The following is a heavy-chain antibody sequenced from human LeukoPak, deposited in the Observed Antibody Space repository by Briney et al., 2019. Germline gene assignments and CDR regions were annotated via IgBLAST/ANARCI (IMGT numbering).Heavy chain of an antibody. D-gene: IGHD6-13*01. CDR3: TRVFVGDEYSSSGY. CDR2: INSDGRST. Sequence: GGSLRLSCAASGFTFSRYYMHWVRQAPGKGLVWVSRINSDGRSTTYADSVRGRFTVSRDNAKNTLYLQMNSLKVEDTAMYYRTRVFVGDEYSSSGYWGQGTLVTVSS. CDR1: GFTFSRYY. J-gene: IGHJ4*02. V-gene: IGHV3-74*01.